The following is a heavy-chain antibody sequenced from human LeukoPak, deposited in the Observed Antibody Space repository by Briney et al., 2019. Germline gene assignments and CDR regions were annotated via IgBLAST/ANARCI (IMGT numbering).Heavy chain of an antibody. D-gene: IGHD5-18*01. Sequence: ASETLSLTCTVSGGSIRSSYYYWGWIRQPPGKGLEWIGYIYYSGSTYYNPSLKSRVTISVDTSKNQFSLKLSSVTAADTAVYYCARSRIQLWNSPFDYWGQGTLVTVSS. CDR3: ARSRIQLWNSPFDY. CDR1: GGSIRSSYYY. J-gene: IGHJ4*02. CDR2: IYYSGST. V-gene: IGHV4-31*03.